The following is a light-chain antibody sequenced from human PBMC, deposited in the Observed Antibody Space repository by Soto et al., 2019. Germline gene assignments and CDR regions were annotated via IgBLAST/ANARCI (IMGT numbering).Light chain of an antibody. CDR2: SRN. J-gene: IGLJ3*02. CDR1: SSNIGSNI. V-gene: IGLV1-44*01. Sequence: QSVLTQPPSASGTPGQRVTISCSGSSSNIGSNIVNWYQQLPGTAPKLLIYSRNQRPSGVPDRFSASKSGTSASLAISGLQSEDEADYYCETWDDSLTGVVFGGGTKLNVL. CDR3: ETWDDSLTGVV.